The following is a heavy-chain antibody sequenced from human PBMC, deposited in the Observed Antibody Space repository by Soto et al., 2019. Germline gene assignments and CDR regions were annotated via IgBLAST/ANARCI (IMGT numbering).Heavy chain of an antibody. Sequence: LVNVSWKASGYTFTNYYIHCVRQAPGQVLEWMAIINPSGGSTNYAQKFQGRVTLARDTFTNTVYMELSSLRSEDTAIYYCARGLAAGDYWGQGTLVTVSS. D-gene: IGHD6-13*01. CDR2: INPSGGST. V-gene: IGHV1-46*01. CDR1: GYTFTNYY. J-gene: IGHJ4*02. CDR3: ARGLAAGDY.